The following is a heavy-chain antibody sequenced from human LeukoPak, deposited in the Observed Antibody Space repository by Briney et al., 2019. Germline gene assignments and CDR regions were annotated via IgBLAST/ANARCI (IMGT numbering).Heavy chain of an antibody. Sequence: SGTLSLTCAVSGGSISSSNWWSWVRQPPEKGLEWIGEIYHSGSTYYSPSLTSRVTISLDTSRNQFSLKLNSVTAADTAVYYCAKSNGYGLVDIWGQGTMVTVSS. CDR2: IYHSGST. J-gene: IGHJ3*02. V-gene: IGHV4-4*02. CDR1: GGSISSSNW. D-gene: IGHD3-10*01. CDR3: AKSNGYGLVDI.